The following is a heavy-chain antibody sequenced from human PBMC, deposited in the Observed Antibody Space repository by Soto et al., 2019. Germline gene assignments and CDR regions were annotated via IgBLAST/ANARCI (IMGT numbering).Heavy chain of an antibody. D-gene: IGHD4-17*01. CDR1: GFILRDYY. Sequence: GGSLRLSCAASGFILRDYYMTWIRQAPGKGLDYISYISSGGTYISYADSVKGRFTISRDNAKNSLFLQLNSLRAEDTGVFFCARLTVTPNYAMDVWGQGTTVTVSS. V-gene: IGHV3-11*06. J-gene: IGHJ6*02. CDR2: ISSGGTYI. CDR3: ARLTVTPNYAMDV.